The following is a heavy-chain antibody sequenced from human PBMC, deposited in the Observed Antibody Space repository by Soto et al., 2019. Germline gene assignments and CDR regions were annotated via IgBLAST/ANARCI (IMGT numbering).Heavy chain of an antibody. Sequence: SETLSLTCTVSGGSISSGDYYWSWIRQPPGKGLEWIGDIYYSGSTYYNPSLKSRVAISVDTSKNHFSLKLSSVTAADTAVYYCARGSPVTTDYWGQGTLVTVSS. CDR1: GGSISSGDYY. V-gene: IGHV4-30-4*01. CDR2: IYYSGST. D-gene: IGHD4-17*01. J-gene: IGHJ4*02. CDR3: ARGSPVTTDY.